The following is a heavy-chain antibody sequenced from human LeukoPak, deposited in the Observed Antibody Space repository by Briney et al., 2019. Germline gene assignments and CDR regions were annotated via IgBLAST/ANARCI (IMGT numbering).Heavy chain of an antibody. CDR1: GFTFSSYW. V-gene: IGHV3-7*03. D-gene: IGHD2-15*01. CDR3: AKNADRGAYCSGGSCYPYYYYYTDV. CDR2: IKQDGSEK. Sequence: GGSLRLSCAASGFTFSSYWMSWVRQAPGKGLEWVANIKQDGSEKYYVDSVKGRFTISRDNAKNSLYLQMNSLRAEDTAIYYCAKNADRGAYCSGGSCYPYYYYYTDVWGERTTVTISS. J-gene: IGHJ6*03.